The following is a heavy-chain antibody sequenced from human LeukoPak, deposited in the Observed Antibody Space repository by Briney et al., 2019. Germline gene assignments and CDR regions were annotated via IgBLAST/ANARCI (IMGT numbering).Heavy chain of an antibody. J-gene: IGHJ6*04. CDR3: ARMTTVTNAMDV. CDR2: IYYSGST. V-gene: IGHV4-59*11. D-gene: IGHD4-11*01. Sequence: SETLSLTCTVSGGSISSHYWSWIRQPPGKGLEWIGYIYYSGSTKYNPSLKSRVTISVDTSKNQFSLKLSTVTAADTAVYYCARMTTVTNAMDVWGKGTTVTVSS. CDR1: GGSISSHY.